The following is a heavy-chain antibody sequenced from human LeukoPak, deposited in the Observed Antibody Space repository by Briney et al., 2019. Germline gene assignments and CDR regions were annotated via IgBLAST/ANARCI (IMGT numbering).Heavy chain of an antibody. Sequence: SETLPLTCAVYGGSFSGYYWSWIRQPPGKGLEWIGEINHSGSTNYNPSLKSRVTISADTSKNQFSLKLSSVTAADTAVYYCASSSWYLSYWGQGTLVTVSS. J-gene: IGHJ4*02. CDR3: ASSSWYLSY. CDR2: INHSGST. V-gene: IGHV4-34*01. CDR1: GGSFSGYY. D-gene: IGHD6-13*01.